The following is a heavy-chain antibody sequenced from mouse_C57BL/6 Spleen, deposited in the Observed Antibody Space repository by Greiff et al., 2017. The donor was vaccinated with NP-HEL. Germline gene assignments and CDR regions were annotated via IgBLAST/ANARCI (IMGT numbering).Heavy chain of an antibody. J-gene: IGHJ1*03. V-gene: IGHV1-4*01. Sequence: QVQLKQSGAELARPGASVKMSCKASGYTFTSYTMHWVKQRPGQGLEWIGYINPSSGYTKYNQKFKDKATLTADKSSSTAYMQLSSLTSEDSAVYYCARLGPWYFDVWGTGTTVTVSS. CDR1: GYTFTSYT. D-gene: IGHD4-1*01. CDR3: ARLGPWYFDV. CDR2: INPSSGYT.